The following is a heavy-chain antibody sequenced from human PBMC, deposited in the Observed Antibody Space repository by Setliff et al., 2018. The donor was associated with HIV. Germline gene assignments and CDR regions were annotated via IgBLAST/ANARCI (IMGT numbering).Heavy chain of an antibody. CDR1: GYTFTSY. CDR3: ARGGQYSGSYLPRDYYMDV. J-gene: IGHJ6*03. V-gene: IGHV1-46*01. CDR2: INPSGGGT. Sequence: ASVKVSCKASGYTFTSYIHWVRQAPGQGLECMGMINPSGGGTSYEQKFQGRVTMTRDTSTSTVYMELSSLRSEDTAVYYCARGGQYSGSYLPRDYYMDVWGKGTTVTVSS. D-gene: IGHD1-26*01.